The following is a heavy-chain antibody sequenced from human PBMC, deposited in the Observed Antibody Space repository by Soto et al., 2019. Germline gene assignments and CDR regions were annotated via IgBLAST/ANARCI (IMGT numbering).Heavy chain of an antibody. CDR3: AKSSGAVAGYYFYC. D-gene: IGHD6-19*01. Sequence: GASVKVTFKSAGYTFTSYGISWVRQAPGQGLEWMGWISVYNGDTKYAQKLQGRVTMTTDTSTSTAYMELRSLRSDDTAVYYCAKSSGAVAGYYFYCWGQGTLVTVSS. J-gene: IGHJ4*02. CDR2: ISVYNGDT. V-gene: IGHV1-18*04. CDR1: GYTFTSYG.